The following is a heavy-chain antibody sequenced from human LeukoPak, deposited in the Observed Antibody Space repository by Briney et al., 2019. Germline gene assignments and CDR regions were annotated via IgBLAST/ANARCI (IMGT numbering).Heavy chain of an antibody. J-gene: IGHJ4*02. CDR1: GFTFSSYW. Sequence: GGSLRLSCAASGFTFSSYWMNWVRQAPGKGLEWVANIKQDGSEKYYVDSVKGRFTISRDNVKNSLYLQMNSLRAEDTAVYYCARDRNTFGVDYWGQGTLVTVSS. D-gene: IGHD3-10*01. V-gene: IGHV3-7*01. CDR2: IKQDGSEK. CDR3: ARDRNTFGVDY.